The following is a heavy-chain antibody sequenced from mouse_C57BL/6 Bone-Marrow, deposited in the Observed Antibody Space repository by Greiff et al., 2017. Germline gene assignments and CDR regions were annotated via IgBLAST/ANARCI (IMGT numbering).Heavy chain of an antibody. D-gene: IGHD1-1*01. V-gene: IGHV5-16*01. J-gene: IGHJ3*01. CDR1: GFTFSDYY. CDR3: ARDDGSSSFAY. Sequence: EVQRVESEGGLVQPGSSMKLSCTASGFTFSDYYMAWVRQVPEKGLEWVGNINYDGSSTYYLDSLKSRFIISRDNAKNILYLQMSSLKSEDTATYYCARDDGSSSFAYWGQGTLVTVSA. CDR2: INYDGSST.